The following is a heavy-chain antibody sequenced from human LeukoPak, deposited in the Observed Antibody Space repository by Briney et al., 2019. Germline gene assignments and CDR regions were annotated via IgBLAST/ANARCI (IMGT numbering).Heavy chain of an antibody. Sequence: SETLSLTCAVYGGSFSGYYWSWIRQPPGKGLEWIGEINHSGSTNYNPSLKGRVTISVDTSKNQFSLKLSSVTAADTAVYYCARGLMTTVTTFFDYWGQGTLVTVSS. V-gene: IGHV4-34*01. J-gene: IGHJ4*02. CDR1: GGSFSGYY. CDR3: ARGLMTTVTTFFDY. D-gene: IGHD4-17*01. CDR2: INHSGST.